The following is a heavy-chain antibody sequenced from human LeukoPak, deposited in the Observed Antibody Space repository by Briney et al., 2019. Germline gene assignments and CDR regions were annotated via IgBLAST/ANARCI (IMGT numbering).Heavy chain of an antibody. D-gene: IGHD6-19*01. Sequence: SETLSLTCAVSGVPFSNYYWSWVRQSPRQGLEWIGEINHSGYTNYNPSLKSRVAMSIDTSKNQFSLILTSVTAADAGVYYCTRAVAGHPDWGQGTLVTVSS. V-gene: IGHV4-34*01. CDR2: INHSGYT. CDR3: TRAVAGHPD. J-gene: IGHJ4*02. CDR1: GVPFSNYY.